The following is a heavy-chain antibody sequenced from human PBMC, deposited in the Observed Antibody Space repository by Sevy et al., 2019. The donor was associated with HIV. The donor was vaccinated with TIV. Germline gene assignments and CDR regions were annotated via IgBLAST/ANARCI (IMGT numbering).Heavy chain of an antibody. J-gene: IGHJ4*02. CDR3: ARAPDGSGGYYARGIDY. Sequence: GGSLRLSCAASGFTFSTYWMTWVRQAPGKGLEWVANIKQDGSEKYYAESVKGRLTVSRDNTKNSLYLQLNSLRAEDTAIYYCARAPDGSGGYYARGIDYWGQGTLVTVSS. CDR1: GFTFSTYW. CDR2: IKQDGSEK. D-gene: IGHD3-10*02. V-gene: IGHV3-7*01.